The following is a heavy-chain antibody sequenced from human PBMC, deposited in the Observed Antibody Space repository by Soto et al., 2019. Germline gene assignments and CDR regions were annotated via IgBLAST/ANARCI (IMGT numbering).Heavy chain of an antibody. CDR2: ISAYNGNT. CDR3: ARQRTPAGLHFDY. D-gene: IGHD6-19*01. Sequence: QVQLVQSGAEVKKPGASVKGSCKASGYTFTSDVISWVRQAPGQGLEWMGWISAYNGNTNYAQKLQGRVTMTTDTSTRKAYMELRRLRSDDTAVYYCARQRTPAGLHFDYWGQGTLGTVSS. J-gene: IGHJ4*02. CDR1: GYTFTSDV. V-gene: IGHV1-18*01.